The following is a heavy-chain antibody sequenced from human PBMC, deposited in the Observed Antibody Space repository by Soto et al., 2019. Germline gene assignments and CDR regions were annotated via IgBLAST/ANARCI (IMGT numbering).Heavy chain of an antibody. J-gene: IGHJ4*02. Sequence: GGSLRLSCAASGFTFSTYGMNWVRQAPGKGLEWVSYISSSSNTIYYADSVKGRFTISRDNAKNSVYLQMNSLRDEDTAVYYCARGSSLSIAARLSFDYWGQGTLVTVSS. D-gene: IGHD6-6*01. CDR1: GFTFSTYG. V-gene: IGHV3-48*02. CDR3: ARGSSLSIAARLSFDY. CDR2: ISSSSNTI.